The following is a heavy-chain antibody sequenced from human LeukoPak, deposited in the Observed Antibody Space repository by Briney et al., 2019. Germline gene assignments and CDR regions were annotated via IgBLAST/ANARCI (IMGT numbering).Heavy chain of an antibody. D-gene: IGHD3-3*01. J-gene: IGHJ6*03. CDR2: ISGSGGST. CDR3: AKRGRFLDYYYMDV. CDR1: GFTFSIYA. Sequence: GGSLRLSCAASGFTFSIYAMSWVRQAPGKGLEWVSAISGSGGSTYYADSVKGRFTISRDNSKNTLYLQMNSLRAEDTAVYYCAKRGRFLDYYYMDVWGKGTTVTVSS. V-gene: IGHV3-23*01.